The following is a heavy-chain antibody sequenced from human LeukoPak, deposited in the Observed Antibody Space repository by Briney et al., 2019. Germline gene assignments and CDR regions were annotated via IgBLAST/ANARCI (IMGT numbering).Heavy chain of an antibody. CDR3: ARGGRAYCD. Sequence: GGSLRLSCAASGFTFSNYWMSWVRQAPGKGLEWVANIKQDGSEKYYVDSVKGRFTISRDNAKNSLYLQMNSLRADDTAVYYCARGGRAYCDCGQGTLVTVSS. J-gene: IGHJ4*02. CDR2: IKQDGSEK. CDR1: GFTFSNYW. V-gene: IGHV3-7*04. D-gene: IGHD3-16*01.